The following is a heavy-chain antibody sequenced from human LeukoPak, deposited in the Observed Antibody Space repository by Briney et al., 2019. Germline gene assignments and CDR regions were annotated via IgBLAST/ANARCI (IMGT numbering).Heavy chain of an antibody. J-gene: IGHJ5*02. CDR3: ARDNYGAEEGIGSSLVWLDP. CDR2: IDTNTGNP. V-gene: IGHV7-4-1*02. D-gene: IGHD6-13*01. CDR1: GYTFTFNNYY. Sequence: ASVKVSCKASGYTFTFNNYYVQWVRQVPGQGLEWMGWIDTNTGNPTYAQGFTEQFVFSLDTSVNTAYLQINSLKSEDTAVYYCARDNYGAEEGIGSSLVWLDPWGQGTLVTVSS.